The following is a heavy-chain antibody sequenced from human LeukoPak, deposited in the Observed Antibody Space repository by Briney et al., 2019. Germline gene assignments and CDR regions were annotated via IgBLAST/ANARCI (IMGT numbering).Heavy chain of an antibody. CDR3: AKDKQWLVRRTEFDY. J-gene: IGHJ4*02. V-gene: IGHV3-30-3*01. CDR2: MSYDGSTH. CDR1: GFTFSNYS. D-gene: IGHD6-19*01. Sequence: PGGSLRLSCAASGFTFSNYSMHWVRQAPGKGLEWVAVMSYDGSTHYYADSVKGRFTISRDNSKNTLYLQMNSLRAEDTAVYYCAKDKQWLVRRTEFDYWGQGTLVTVSS.